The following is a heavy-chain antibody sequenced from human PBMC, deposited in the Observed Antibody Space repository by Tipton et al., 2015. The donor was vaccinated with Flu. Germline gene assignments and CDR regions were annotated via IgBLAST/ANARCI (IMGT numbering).Heavy chain of an antibody. Sequence: SLRLSCEASGFTFSRYAMSWVRQAPGKGLEWVSGISGGGAITYFADSVKGRFTISRDNSKNTLYLQMNSLRAEDTAVYYCARGYDILTDGGGYFDYWGQGTLVTVSS. V-gene: IGHV3-23*01. CDR1: GFTFSRYA. D-gene: IGHD3-9*01. J-gene: IGHJ4*02. CDR3: ARGYDILTDGGGYFDY. CDR2: ISGGGAIT.